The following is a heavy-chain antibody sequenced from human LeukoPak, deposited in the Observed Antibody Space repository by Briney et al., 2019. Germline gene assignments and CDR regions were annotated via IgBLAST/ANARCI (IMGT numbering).Heavy chain of an antibody. V-gene: IGHV3-23*01. CDR3: VKDFGRNLGGPGY. Sequence: PGGSLRLSCAASGFSLSTYTMAWVRQAPGGGLEWVSAISGDGGATYYADAVKGRFAISRDNSKSTLYLQMNSLRAEDTAMYYCVKDFGRNLGGPGYWGRGTLVTVSS. CDR1: GFSLSTYT. D-gene: IGHD3-10*01. J-gene: IGHJ4*02. CDR2: ISGDGGAT.